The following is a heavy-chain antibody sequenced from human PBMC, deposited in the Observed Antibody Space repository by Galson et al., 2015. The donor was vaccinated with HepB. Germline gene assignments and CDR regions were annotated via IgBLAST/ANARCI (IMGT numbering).Heavy chain of an antibody. Sequence: SLRLSCAASGFTFSSYWMHWVRQAPGKGLVWVSRVNGDGSSTYYADSVKGRFTISRDNAKNTLYLQLNSLRAEDTAVYYCARDRTISAAGSWDHDAFNIWGQGTMVTVSS. CDR2: VNGDGSST. J-gene: IGHJ3*02. CDR1: GFTFSSYW. CDR3: ARDRTISAAGSWDHDAFNI. V-gene: IGHV3-74*01. D-gene: IGHD6-13*01.